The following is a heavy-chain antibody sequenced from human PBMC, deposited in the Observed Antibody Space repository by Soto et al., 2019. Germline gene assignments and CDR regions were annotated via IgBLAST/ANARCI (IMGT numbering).Heavy chain of an antibody. CDR3: AFWCGGPTY. CDR1: GFIFSGCW. Sequence: PGGSLRLSCAASGFIFSGCWMHWVRQAPGKGLEWVANMSPDGSGKRYVDSVKGRFTISRDNAKKSLYLQMNALRAEDAALFYCAFWCGGPTYWGQGILVTVSS. J-gene: IGHJ4*02. CDR2: MSPDGSGK. V-gene: IGHV3-7*01. D-gene: IGHD2-8*01.